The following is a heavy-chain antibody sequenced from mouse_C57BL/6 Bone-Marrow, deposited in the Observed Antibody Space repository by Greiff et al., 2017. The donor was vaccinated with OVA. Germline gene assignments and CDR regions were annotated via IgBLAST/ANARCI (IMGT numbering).Heavy chain of an antibody. CDR3: ARADYYGSSYDAMDY. J-gene: IGHJ4*01. CDR1: GYTFTDYY. V-gene: IGHV1-76*01. Sequence: QVQLQQSGAELVRPGASVKLSCKASGYTFTDYYINWVKQSPGQGLEWIARIYPGSGNTYYNEKFKGKATLTAEKSSSTAYMQLSSLTSEDSAVYFCARADYYGSSYDAMDYWGQGTSVTVSS. CDR2: IYPGSGNT. D-gene: IGHD1-1*01.